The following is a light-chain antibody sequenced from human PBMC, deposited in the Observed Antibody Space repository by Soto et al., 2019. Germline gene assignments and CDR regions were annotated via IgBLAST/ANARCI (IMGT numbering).Light chain of an antibody. CDR2: AAS. J-gene: IGKJ1*01. Sequence: AIRMTQSPSSLSASTGDRVTITCRASQGISSYLAWYQQKPGKAPKLLIYAASTLQSGVPSRFSGSGSGTDFTITVSCLQSEDVATYYCQQYSSYPWTFGHGTKVEIK. CDR1: QGISSY. V-gene: IGKV1-8*01. CDR3: QQYSSYPWT.